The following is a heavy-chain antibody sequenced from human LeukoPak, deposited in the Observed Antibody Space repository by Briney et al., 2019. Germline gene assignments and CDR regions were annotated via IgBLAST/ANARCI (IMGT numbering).Heavy chain of an antibody. CDR1: GFTFSSYS. Sequence: GGSLRLSCAASGFTFSSYSMNWVRQAPGKGLEWISYIRSDSAIYYTDSVKGRFTTSRDNAKNSLYLQMNSLRAEDTAVYYCAREVNVGSYLDCWGQGTLVTVSS. D-gene: IGHD3-10*01. CDR2: IRSDSAI. J-gene: IGHJ4*02. CDR3: AREVNVGSYLDC. V-gene: IGHV3-48*01.